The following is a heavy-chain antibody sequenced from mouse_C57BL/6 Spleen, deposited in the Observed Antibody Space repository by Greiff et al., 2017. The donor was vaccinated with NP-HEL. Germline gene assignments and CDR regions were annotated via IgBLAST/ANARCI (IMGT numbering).Heavy chain of an antibody. CDR3: ARDYWLITTVVAFDY. CDR1: GYAFSSSW. Sequence: QVQLQQSGPELVKPGASVKISCKASGYAFSSSWMNWVKQRPGKGLEWIGRIYPGDGDTNYNGKFKGKATLTADKSSSTAYMQLSSLTSEDSAVYFCARDYWLITTVVAFDYWGQGTTLTVSS. D-gene: IGHD1-1*01. CDR2: IYPGDGDT. V-gene: IGHV1-82*01. J-gene: IGHJ2*01.